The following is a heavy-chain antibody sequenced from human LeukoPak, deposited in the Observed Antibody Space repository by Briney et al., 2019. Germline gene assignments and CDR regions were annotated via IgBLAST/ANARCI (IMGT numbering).Heavy chain of an antibody. CDR2: ISYDGSNK. V-gene: IGHV3-30*04. J-gene: IGHJ4*02. Sequence: GGSLRLSCAASGFTFSSYAMHWVRQAPGKGLEWVAVISYDGSNKYYADSVKGRFTISRDSSKNTLYLQMNSPRAEDTAVYYCARDRRYYYGSGSSYDYWGQGTLVTVSS. D-gene: IGHD3-10*01. CDR1: GFTFSSYA. CDR3: ARDRRYYYGSGSSYDY.